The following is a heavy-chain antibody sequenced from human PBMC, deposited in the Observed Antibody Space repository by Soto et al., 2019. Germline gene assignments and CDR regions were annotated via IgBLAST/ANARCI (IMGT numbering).Heavy chain of an antibody. D-gene: IGHD1-20*01. CDR3: ARLGPEITGTLYYYYGMDV. Sequence: QVTLKESGPVLVKPTETLTLTCTVSGFSLSNARMGVSWIRQPPGKALEWLAHIFSNDEKSYSTSLKSRLTISKDTSKSQVVLTMTNMDPVDTATYYCARLGPEITGTLYYYYGMDVWGQGTTVTVSS. CDR1: GFSLSNARMG. J-gene: IGHJ6*02. V-gene: IGHV2-26*01. CDR2: IFSNDEK.